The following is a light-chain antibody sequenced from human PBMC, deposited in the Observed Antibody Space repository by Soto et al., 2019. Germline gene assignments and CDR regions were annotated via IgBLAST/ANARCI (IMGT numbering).Light chain of an antibody. CDR2: EVN. J-gene: IGLJ1*01. V-gene: IGLV2-8*01. CDR1: TGDIGNYNF. CDR3: SSHGGNSPYV. Sequence: QSALTQPPSASGSPGQSVAISCTGTTGDIGNYNFVSWYQQHPGKAPKLLIFEVNKRPSGVPDRFSGSKSGNTASLTVSGLHDEDEADYYCSSHGGNSPYVFGTGTKLTVL.